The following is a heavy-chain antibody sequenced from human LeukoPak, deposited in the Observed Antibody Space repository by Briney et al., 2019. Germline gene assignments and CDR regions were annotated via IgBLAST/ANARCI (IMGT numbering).Heavy chain of an antibody. CDR1: GGSISSSSYY. J-gene: IGHJ4*02. CDR3: ARVGYYYDSSGYYSGPFDY. D-gene: IGHD3-22*01. CDR2: IYYSGST. V-gene: IGHV4-39*07. Sequence: PSETLSLTCTVSGGSISSSSYYWGWIRQPPGKGLEWLGSIYYSGSTYYNPSLKSRVTISVDTSKNQFSLKLSSVTAADTAVYYCARVGYYYDSSGYYSGPFDYWGQGTLVTVSS.